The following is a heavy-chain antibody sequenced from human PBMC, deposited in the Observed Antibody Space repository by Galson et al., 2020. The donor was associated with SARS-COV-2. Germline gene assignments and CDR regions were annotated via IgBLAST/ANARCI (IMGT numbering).Heavy chain of an antibody. J-gene: IGHJ5*02. V-gene: IGHV1-69*05. D-gene: IGHD3-22*01. CDR1: GGTFSNYA. Sequence: ASVKVSCKASGGTFSNYAISWVRQAPGQGLEWMGGIIPFLGTPNYAQKFQDRVTITTDESTSTAYMELNSLKSDDTAVYYCASGHAHYDNSGYLTGWFDPWGQGSLVTVSS. CDR2: IIPFLGTP. CDR3: ASGHAHYDNSGYLTGWFDP.